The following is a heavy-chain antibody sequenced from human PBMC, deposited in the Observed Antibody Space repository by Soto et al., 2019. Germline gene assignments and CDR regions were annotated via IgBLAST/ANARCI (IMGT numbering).Heavy chain of an antibody. D-gene: IGHD3-10*01. CDR2: IFYSGST. J-gene: IGHJ4*02. CDR3: ARAGPEMDY. CDR1: GGSISSYY. V-gene: IGHV4-59*01. Sequence: QVQLQESGPGLVKPSETLSLTCTVSGGSISSYYWSWIRQPPGKGLEWIGYIFYSGSTNDNPSLKSRVTISVDTSKNQFSLKLSSVTAADTAVYYCARAGPEMDYWGQGTLVTVSS.